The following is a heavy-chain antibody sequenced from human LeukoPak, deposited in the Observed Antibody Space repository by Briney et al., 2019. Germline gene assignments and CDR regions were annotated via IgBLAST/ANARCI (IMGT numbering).Heavy chain of an antibody. CDR3: ARVLLPFWSGLDY. Sequence: SETLSLTCTVSGYSISSGYYWGWIRQPPGKGLEWIGSIYPSERSIYHGGRTYYNPSLKSRVTISVDTSKNQFSLNLSSVTAADTAVYYCARVLLPFWSGLDYWGQGTLVTVSS. V-gene: IGHV4-38-2*02. CDR2: IYHGGRT. CDR1: GYSISSGYY. D-gene: IGHD3-3*01. J-gene: IGHJ4*02.